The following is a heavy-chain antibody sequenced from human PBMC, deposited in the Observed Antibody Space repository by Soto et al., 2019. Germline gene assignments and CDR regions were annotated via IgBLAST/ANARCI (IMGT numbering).Heavy chain of an antibody. CDR1: GFTFSSYA. Sequence: EVQLLESGGGLVQPGGSLRLSCAASGFTFSSYAMSWVRQAPGKGLEWVSAISGSGGSTYYADSEKGRFTISRDNSKNTLYLQLNSLRGEDTAVYYCARDSGGRCYPCYYYGMDVWGQGTTVTVSS. CDR3: ARDSGGRCYPCYYYGMDV. V-gene: IGHV3-23*01. J-gene: IGHJ6*02. CDR2: ISGSGGST. D-gene: IGHD2-15*01.